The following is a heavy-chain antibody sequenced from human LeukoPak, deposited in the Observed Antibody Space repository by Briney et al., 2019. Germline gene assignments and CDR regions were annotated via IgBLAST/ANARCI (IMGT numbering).Heavy chain of an antibody. CDR1: GGSISSGGYY. D-gene: IGHD6-19*01. V-gene: IGHV4-39*01. CDR2: IYYSGST. Sequence: SETLSLTCTVSGGSISSGGYYWGWIRQPPGKGLEWIGSIYYSGSTYYNPSLKSRVTISVDTSKNRFSLKLTSVTAADAALYYCARQYSSGWPWFDPWGQGTLVTVSS. J-gene: IGHJ5*02. CDR3: ARQYSSGWPWFDP.